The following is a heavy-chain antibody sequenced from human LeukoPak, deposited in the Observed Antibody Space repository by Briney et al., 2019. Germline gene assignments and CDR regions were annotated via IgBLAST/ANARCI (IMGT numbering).Heavy chain of an antibody. J-gene: IGHJ5*02. CDR2: INSDGSTT. D-gene: IGHD2-21*02. CDR3: ARYEQRPGVTASDP. Sequence: GGSLRLSCAVSGFTFGSYWMHWVRQAPGKGLVWVSRINSDGSTTTYADSVKGRFAISRDYARNTLYLQMNSLGVEDTAMYYCARYEQRPGVTASDPWSQGTLVTVSS. CDR1: GFTFGSYW. V-gene: IGHV3-74*03.